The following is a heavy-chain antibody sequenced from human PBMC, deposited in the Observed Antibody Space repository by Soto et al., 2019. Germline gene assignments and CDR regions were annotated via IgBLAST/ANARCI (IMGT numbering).Heavy chain of an antibody. CDR2: IIPIFGTA. CDR3: AKQKAQFSSSSAFDY. J-gene: IGHJ4*02. CDR1: GGTFSSYA. Sequence: SVKVSCKASGGTFSSYAISWVRQAPGQGLEWMGGIIPIFGTANYAQKFQGRVTITADESTSTADMELSSLRSEDTAVYYCAKQKAQFSSSSAFDYWGQGTLVTVSS. D-gene: IGHD6-6*01. V-gene: IGHV1-69*13.